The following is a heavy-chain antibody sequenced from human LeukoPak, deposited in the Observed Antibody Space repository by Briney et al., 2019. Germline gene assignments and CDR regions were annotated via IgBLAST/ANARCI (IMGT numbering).Heavy chain of an antibody. CDR3: TTAVLLWFGA. D-gene: IGHD3-10*01. CDR1: GLIFNYAW. CDR2: IKSKVDGETA. Sequence: PGGSLRLSCAASGLIFNYAWMSWVRQAPGKGLEWVGRIKSKVDGETADYGPAVKGRFTISRDDSKNMVYLQMNSLKSEDTAVYYCTTAVLLWFGAWGQGTLVTVSS. J-gene: IGHJ4*02. V-gene: IGHV3-15*01.